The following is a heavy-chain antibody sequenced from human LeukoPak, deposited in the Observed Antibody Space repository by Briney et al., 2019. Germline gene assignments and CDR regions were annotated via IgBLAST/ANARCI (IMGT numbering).Heavy chain of an antibody. CDR1: GFTFSSYA. Sequence: GGSLRLSCAASGFTFSSYAMSWVRQAPGKGLEWVSGISGSGNSTYYADSVKGRFTISRDDSKNTLYLQMNSLRAEDTAVYYCAKNADYGDYRNWFDPWGQGTLVTVSS. J-gene: IGHJ5*02. V-gene: IGHV3-23*01. D-gene: IGHD4-17*01. CDR2: ISGSGNST. CDR3: AKNADYGDYRNWFDP.